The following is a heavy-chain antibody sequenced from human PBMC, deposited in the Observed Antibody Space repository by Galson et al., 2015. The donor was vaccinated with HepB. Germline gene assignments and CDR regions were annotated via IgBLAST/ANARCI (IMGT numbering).Heavy chain of an antibody. J-gene: IGHJ4*02. V-gene: IGHV1-69*13. CDR1: GGTFSSYA. CDR2: IIPIFGTA. CDR3: ASEVRFPKPTYYFDY. D-gene: IGHD3-3*01. Sequence: SVKVSCKASGGTFSSYAISWVRQAPGQGLEWMGGIIPIFGTANYAQKFQGRVTITADESTSTAYMELSSLRSEDTAVYYCASEVRFPKPTYYFDYWGQGTLVTVSS.